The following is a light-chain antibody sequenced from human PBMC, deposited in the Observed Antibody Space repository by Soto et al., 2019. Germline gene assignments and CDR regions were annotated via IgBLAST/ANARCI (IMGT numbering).Light chain of an antibody. V-gene: IGKV3-20*01. CDR1: QSVSSSS. CDR3: HQYDTSPPT. CDR2: AAS. Sequence: VWIQNPGTLSASPGERVTLSCRASQSVSSSSLAWYQQKPGQAPRLLIYAASSRATGIPDRFSGSGSGTDFTLTISRLEPEDFAVYSCHQYDTSPPTLCQDPKV. J-gene: IGKJ1*01.